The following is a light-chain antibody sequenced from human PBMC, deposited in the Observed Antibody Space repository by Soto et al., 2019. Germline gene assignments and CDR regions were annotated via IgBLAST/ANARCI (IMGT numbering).Light chain of an antibody. CDR3: ISYTTISQPVV. J-gene: IGLJ3*02. Sequence: QSVLTQPASVSGSPGQSITISCTGTSSDLGTFDYVSWFQHHPGKAPKLVIYEVSSRASGVSSRFSGSKSANTASLTISGLQPEDEADYYCISYTTISQPVVFGGGTKLTVL. CDR2: EVS. V-gene: IGLV2-14*01. CDR1: SSDLGTFDY.